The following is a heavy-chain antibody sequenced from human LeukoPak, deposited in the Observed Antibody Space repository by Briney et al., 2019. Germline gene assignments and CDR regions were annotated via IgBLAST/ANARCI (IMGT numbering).Heavy chain of an antibody. J-gene: IGHJ4*02. CDR3: AKDLEYYDFWSGYSATGY. CDR2: ISYDGSNK. D-gene: IGHD3-3*01. V-gene: IGHV3-30*18. Sequence: GGSLRLSCAASGFTFSSYGMHWVRQAPGKGLEWVAVISYDGSNKYYADSVKGRFTISRDNSKNTLYLQMNSLRAEDTAVYYCAKDLEYYDFWSGYSATGYWGQGTPVTVSS. CDR1: GFTFSSYG.